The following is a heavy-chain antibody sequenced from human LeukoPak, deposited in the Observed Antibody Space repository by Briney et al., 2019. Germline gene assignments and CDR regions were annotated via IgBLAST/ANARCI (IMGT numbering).Heavy chain of an antibody. J-gene: IGHJ4*02. V-gene: IGHV3-7*04. CDR2: IKQDGSEK. Sequence: GESLRLSCAASGCTFSSNWLSWVRQAPGKGLERVANIKQDGSEKYYVDSVKGRFTISRDNAKNSLYLQMNSLRAEDTAVYYCARCRSAAGLDYWGQGTLVTVSS. D-gene: IGHD6-13*01. CDR3: ARCRSAAGLDY. CDR1: GCTFSSNW.